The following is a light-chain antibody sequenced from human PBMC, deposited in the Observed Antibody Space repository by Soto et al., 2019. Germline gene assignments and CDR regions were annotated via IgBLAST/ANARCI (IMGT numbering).Light chain of an antibody. Sequence: QSALTQPASVSGSPGQSITISCTGTSSDVGGYNYVSWYQQHPGKAPKLMIYAVSNRPLGFSNCFSGSKSGNTASLTISAPKAKDEADYYCSAYTSSSTPDVFGGGTQLTV. J-gene: IGLJ7*01. CDR1: SSDVGGYNY. CDR3: SAYTSSSTPDV. V-gene: IGLV2-14*01. CDR2: AVS.